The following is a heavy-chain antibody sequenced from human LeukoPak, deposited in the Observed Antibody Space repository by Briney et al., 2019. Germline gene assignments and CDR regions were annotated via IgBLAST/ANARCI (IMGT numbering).Heavy chain of an antibody. CDR2: IIPIFGTA. CDR3: ARVMYLGPAYYGSGSYRLGGPDY. D-gene: IGHD3-10*01. V-gene: IGHV1-69*01. CDR1: GGTFSSYA. J-gene: IGHJ4*02. Sequence: GASVKVSCKASGGTFSSYAISWVRQAPGQGLEWMGGIIPIFGTANYAQKFQGRVTITADESTSTAYMELSSLRSEDTAVYYCARVMYLGPAYYGSGSYRLGGPDYWGQGTLVTVSS.